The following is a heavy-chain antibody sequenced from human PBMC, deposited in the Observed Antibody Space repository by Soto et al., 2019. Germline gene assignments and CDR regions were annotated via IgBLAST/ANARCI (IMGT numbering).Heavy chain of an antibody. D-gene: IGHD3-16*01. V-gene: IGHV1-69*02. CDR3: ERVFGGPGGYMDV. CDR2: IIPILGIA. CDR1: GGTFSSYT. J-gene: IGHJ6*03. Sequence: QVQLVQSGAEVKKPGSSVKVSCKASGGTFSSYTISWVRQAPGQGLEWMGRIIPILGIANYAQKFQGRVTITADKSTSTAYMELSSLRSEDTAVYYCERVFGGPGGYMDVWGKGTTVTVSS.